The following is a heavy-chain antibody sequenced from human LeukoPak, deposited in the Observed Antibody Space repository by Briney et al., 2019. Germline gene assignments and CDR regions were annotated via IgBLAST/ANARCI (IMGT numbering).Heavy chain of an antibody. D-gene: IGHD3-3*01. CDR1: GFTFDDYG. Sequence: GGSLRLSCAASGFTFDDYGMSWVRQAPGKGLEWVANIRQDGSEKYYVDSVKGRFTISRDNAKKSLYLQMNSLRAEDTAVYFCARENVDYDFWSGYPNWFDPPGQGNPVTVSS. CDR2: IRQDGSEK. V-gene: IGHV3-7*05. J-gene: IGHJ5*02. CDR3: ARENVDYDFWSGYPNWFDP.